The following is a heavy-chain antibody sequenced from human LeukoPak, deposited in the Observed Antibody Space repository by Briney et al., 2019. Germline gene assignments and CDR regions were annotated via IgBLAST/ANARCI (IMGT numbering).Heavy chain of an antibody. Sequence: GGSLRLSCAASGFTLKTYGMHWVRQAPGKGLDWVAFIEKDGSNKYYADSVKGRFTVSRDNSKNRLYLQMNSLRPEETALYYCAKDLEQWPAVPEYWGQGTLVIVSS. CDR3: AKDLEQWPAVPEY. CDR1: GFTLKTYG. CDR2: IEKDGSNK. J-gene: IGHJ4*02. D-gene: IGHD6-19*01. V-gene: IGHV3-30*02.